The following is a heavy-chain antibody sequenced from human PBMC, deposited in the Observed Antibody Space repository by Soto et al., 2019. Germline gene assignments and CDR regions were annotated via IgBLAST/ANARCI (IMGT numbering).Heavy chain of an antibody. D-gene: IGHD3-3*01. CDR3: ARTTPEWSSIYYYYMGV. CDR2: IYPGDSDT. Sequence: PGESLKISCKGSGYSFTSYWIGWVRQMPGKGLEWMGIIYPGDSDTRYSPSFQGQVTISADKSISTAHLQWSSLKASDTAMYYCARTTPEWSSIYYYYMGVWGKGTTVTVSS. CDR1: GYSFTSYW. J-gene: IGHJ6*03. V-gene: IGHV5-51*01.